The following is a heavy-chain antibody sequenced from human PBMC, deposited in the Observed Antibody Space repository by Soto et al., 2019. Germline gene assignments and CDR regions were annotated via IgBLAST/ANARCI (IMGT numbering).Heavy chain of an antibody. Sequence: QVQLVQSGAEVKKPGSSVKVSCKASGGTFSSYSINWVRQAPGQGLEWMGEIIPIFGTATYAQKYQGRVTITADDSTSTAYMELSSLRSEDTAVYSCARDGGRHSGGIDYWGQGTLVTVSS. D-gene: IGHD1-26*01. CDR2: IIPIFGTA. CDR1: GGTFSSYS. V-gene: IGHV1-69*01. CDR3: ARDGGRHSGGIDY. J-gene: IGHJ4*02.